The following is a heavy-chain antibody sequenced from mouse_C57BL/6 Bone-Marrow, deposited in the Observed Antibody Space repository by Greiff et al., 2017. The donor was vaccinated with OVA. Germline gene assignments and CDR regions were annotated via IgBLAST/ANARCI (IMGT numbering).Heavy chain of an antibody. CDR2: IDPSDSYT. CDR1: GYTFTSYW. V-gene: IGHV1-50*01. J-gene: IGHJ4*01. Sequence: QVQLQQPGAELVKPGASVKLSCKASGYTFTSYWMHWVKQRPGQGLEWIGEIDPSDSYTNYNQKFKGKATLTVDTSSSTAYMQLTSLTSEDSALCYRGVLRQYYSGQGSSAPVP. D-gene: IGHD2-4*01. CDR3: GVLRQYY.